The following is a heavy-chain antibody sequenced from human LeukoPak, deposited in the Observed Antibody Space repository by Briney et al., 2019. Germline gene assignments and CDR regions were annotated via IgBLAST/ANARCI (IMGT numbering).Heavy chain of an antibody. CDR2: IRGSGSDI. D-gene: IGHD3-10*01. CDR3: ARDRITWGEPFDK. V-gene: IGHV3-21*01. Sequence: PGRSLRPSCAASAFTFTAYTINWARHAPGNGLEWLSSIRGSGSDIDYADSVKGRFTISRANAQNSLYLQMNSLRVEDTAVYYCARDRITWGEPFDKWGQGTLVTVSS. CDR1: AFTFTAYT. J-gene: IGHJ4*02.